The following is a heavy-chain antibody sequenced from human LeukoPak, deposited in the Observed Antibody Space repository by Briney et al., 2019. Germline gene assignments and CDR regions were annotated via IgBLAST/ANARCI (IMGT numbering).Heavy chain of an antibody. Sequence: SETLSLTCTVSGRSISRHYWSWIRQPAGKGLEWIGRIYTSGSTNYNPSLKSRVTMSVDTSKNQFSLKLSSVTAADTAVYYCARHRAAVGNYYYYFGVWGKGTTVTVSS. J-gene: IGHJ6*03. V-gene: IGHV4-4*07. D-gene: IGHD1-26*01. CDR2: IYTSGST. CDR1: GRSISRHY. CDR3: ARHRAAVGNYYYYFGV.